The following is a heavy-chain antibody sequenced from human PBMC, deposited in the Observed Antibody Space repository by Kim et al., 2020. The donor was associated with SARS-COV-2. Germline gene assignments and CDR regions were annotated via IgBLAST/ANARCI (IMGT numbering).Heavy chain of an antibody. CDR3: ARAGGITMVRGVIITWPYYYYGMDV. CDR1: GYTFTSYD. D-gene: IGHD3-10*01. J-gene: IGHJ6*02. V-gene: IGHV1-8*01. CDR2: MNPNSGNT. Sequence: ASVKVSCKASGYTFTSYDINWVRQATGQGLEWMGWMNPNSGNTGYAQKFQGRVTMTRNTSISTAYMELSSLRSEDTAVYYCARAGGITMVRGVIITWPYYYYGMDVWGQGTTVTVSS.